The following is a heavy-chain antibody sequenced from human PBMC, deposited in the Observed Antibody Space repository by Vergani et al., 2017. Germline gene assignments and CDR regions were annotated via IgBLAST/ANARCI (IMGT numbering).Heavy chain of an antibody. CDR1: GGSISSGSYY. J-gene: IGHJ6*03. D-gene: IGHD4-11*01. Sequence: QVQLQESGPGLVKPSQTLSLTCTVSGGSISSGSYYWSWIRQPPGKGLEWIGRIYTSGSTNYNPSLKSRVTISVDTSKNQFSLKLSSVTAADTAVYYCAGGDGYSNYDFYYYYMDVWGRGTTVTVSS. CDR2: IYTSGST. V-gene: IGHV4-61*02. CDR3: AGGDGYSNYDFYYYYMDV.